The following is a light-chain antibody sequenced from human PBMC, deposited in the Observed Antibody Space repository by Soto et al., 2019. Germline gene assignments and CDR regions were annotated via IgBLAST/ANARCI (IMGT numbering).Light chain of an antibody. V-gene: IGKV3D-20*02. J-gene: IGKJ5*01. Sequence: ESGFTQPPGTLSLSPGKRATLPGSASQSVSNNYLAWYQQKPGQAPRLLIYGASNRATGIPDRFSGSGSGTDFTLTISSLEPEDSAVYYCQQRHMWPITFGQGTRLEIK. CDR1: QSVSNNY. CDR3: QQRHMWPIT. CDR2: GAS.